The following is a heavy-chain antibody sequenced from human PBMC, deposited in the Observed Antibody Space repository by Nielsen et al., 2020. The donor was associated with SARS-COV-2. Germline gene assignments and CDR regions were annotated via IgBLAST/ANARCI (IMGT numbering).Heavy chain of an antibody. CDR2: ISAYNGNT. CDR1: GYTFTSYG. D-gene: IGHD5-12*01. CDR3: ARDQSGYSGYDLGTYYYYYMDV. Sequence: ASVKVSCKASGYTFTSYGISWVRQAPGQGLEWMGWISAYNGNTNYAQKLQGRVTMTTDTSTSTAYMELRSLRSDDTAVYYCARDQSGYSGYDLGTYYYYYMDVWGKGTTVTVSS. J-gene: IGHJ6*03. V-gene: IGHV1-18*01.